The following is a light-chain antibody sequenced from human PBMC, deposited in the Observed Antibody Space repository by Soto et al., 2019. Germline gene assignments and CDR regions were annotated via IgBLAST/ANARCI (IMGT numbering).Light chain of an antibody. CDR2: AAS. J-gene: IGKJ1*01. V-gene: IGKV1-39*01. Sequence: DMQMTQSPSSLSASVGDRVTITCRASQSISSSLNWYQQNPGKAPKLLIYAASSLQSGVTSRFSGSGSGTVFTLTISNLQPEDFATYYCQQSYSTPWTFGQGTKVEIK. CDR3: QQSYSTPWT. CDR1: QSISSS.